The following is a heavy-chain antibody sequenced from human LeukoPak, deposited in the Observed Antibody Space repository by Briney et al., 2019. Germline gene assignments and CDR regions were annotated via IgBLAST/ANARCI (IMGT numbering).Heavy chain of an antibody. V-gene: IGHV1-2*06. CDR2: INPNSGGT. CDR3: ARMSDIVVVVAAVDY. D-gene: IGHD2-15*01. CDR1: GYTFTGYY. Sequence: ASVKVSCKASGYTFTGYYMHWVRQAPGQGLEWMGRINPNSGGTNYAQKFQGRVTMTRDTSISTAYKELSRLRSDDTAVYYCARMSDIVVVVAAVDYWGQGTLVTVSS. J-gene: IGHJ4*02.